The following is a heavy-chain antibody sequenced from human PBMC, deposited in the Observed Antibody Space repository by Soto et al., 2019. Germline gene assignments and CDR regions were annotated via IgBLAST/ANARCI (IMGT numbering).Heavy chain of an antibody. Sequence: EVQLVESGGGFVQPGGSLRLSCTASGFIVSNTYVNWVRQAPGKGLEWVSVISNRGDTHYADSGRGRSSLSRHISDSTLHLQMNYLSVEDTAVHYCARAPRYCRGGSCSITVDAYAIWGQGTMVTVSS. V-gene: IGHV3-66*01. D-gene: IGHD2-15*01. CDR1: GFIVSNTY. CDR2: ISNRGDT. J-gene: IGHJ3*02. CDR3: ARAPRYCRGGSCSITVDAYAI.